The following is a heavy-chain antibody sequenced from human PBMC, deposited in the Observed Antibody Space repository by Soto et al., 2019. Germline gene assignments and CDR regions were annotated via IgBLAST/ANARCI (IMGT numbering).Heavy chain of an antibody. V-gene: IGHV3-30*03. Sequence: QVQLVESGGGVVQPGRSLRLSCAASGFTFSSYGMHWVRQAPGKGLEWVAVISYDGSNKYYADSVKGRFTISRDNSKNSLYLLQDGLRAYYTVDNYCARGPPPQSDDYY. CDR1: GFTFSSYG. CDR3: ARGPPPQSDDYY. CDR2: ISYDGSNK. J-gene: IGHJ6*01.